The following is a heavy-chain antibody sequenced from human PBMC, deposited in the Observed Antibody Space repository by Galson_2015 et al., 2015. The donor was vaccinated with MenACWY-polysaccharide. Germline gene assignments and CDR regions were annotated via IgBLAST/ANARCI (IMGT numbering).Heavy chain of an antibody. J-gene: IGHJ5*02. CDR2: INADGSAT. CDR3: TKAGGKYCRGSNCNFIWFDP. D-gene: IGHD1-7*01. V-gene: IGHV3-74*01. Sequence: SLRLSCAASGFSFSTYWMHWVRHAPGRGLVWVSRINADGSATDYADSVRGRFTISRDNAKNTLYLEMNSLRAEDTAVYHCTKAGGKYCRGSNCNFIWFDPWGQGTLVNVSS. CDR1: GFSFSTYW.